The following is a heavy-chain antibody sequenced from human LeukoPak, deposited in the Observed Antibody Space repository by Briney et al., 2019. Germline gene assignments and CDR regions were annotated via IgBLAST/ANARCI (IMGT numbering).Heavy chain of an antibody. J-gene: IGHJ4*02. CDR1: GFTFSSYA. Sequence: GGSLRLSCAVSGFTFSSYAMSWVRQAPGKGLEWVSAISGSGGSTYYADSVKGRFTISRDNSKNTLYLQMNSLRAEDTAVYYCAKDHTYYYDSSGYQSDYWGQGTLVTVSS. V-gene: IGHV3-23*01. CDR2: ISGSGGST. CDR3: AKDHTYYYDSSGYQSDY. D-gene: IGHD3-22*01.